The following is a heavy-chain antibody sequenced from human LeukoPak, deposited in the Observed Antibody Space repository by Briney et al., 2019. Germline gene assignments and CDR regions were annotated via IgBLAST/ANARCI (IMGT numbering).Heavy chain of an antibody. CDR3: SRAHSTGWLGINDY. CDR1: GFTFSDYA. CDR2: IRSKAHGGTA. D-gene: IGHD6-19*01. J-gene: IGHJ4*02. Sequence: PGGSLRLSCTASGFTFSDYAVTWVRQAPGKGLEWVGFIRSKAHGGTAEYATSVKGRFTISRDDSKTIAYLQMDSLKTEDTAVYYCSRAHSTGWLGINDYWGQGALVTVSS. V-gene: IGHV3-49*04.